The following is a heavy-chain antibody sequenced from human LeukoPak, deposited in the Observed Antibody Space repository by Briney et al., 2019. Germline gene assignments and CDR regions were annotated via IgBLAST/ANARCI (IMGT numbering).Heavy chain of an antibody. V-gene: IGHV1-8*03. CDR1: GYTFTNYH. CDR2: INPNSNDR. Sequence: ASVKVSCKASGYTFTNYHNNWVRQAPGQGGERVGWINPNSNDRGYAQRFQRRVTITRDTSRTTAYMQRRSLASEDTAVYCCARTTSFTASGYDYWGQGTLVTVSS. CDR3: ARTTSFTASGYDY. D-gene: IGHD6-25*01. J-gene: IGHJ4*02.